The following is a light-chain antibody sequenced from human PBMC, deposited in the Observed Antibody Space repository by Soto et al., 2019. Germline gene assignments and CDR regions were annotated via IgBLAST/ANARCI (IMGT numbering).Light chain of an antibody. CDR2: GNS. CDR1: SSNIGAGYD. V-gene: IGLV1-40*01. Sequence: QSVLTQPPSVSGAQGQRITISCTGSSSNIGAGYDVHWYQQLPGTAPKLLIYGNSNRPSGVPDRFSGSQSGTSASLAITGLQAEDEADYYCQSYDSSLSGSVFGGGTQLTVL. J-gene: IGLJ2*01. CDR3: QSYDSSLSGSV.